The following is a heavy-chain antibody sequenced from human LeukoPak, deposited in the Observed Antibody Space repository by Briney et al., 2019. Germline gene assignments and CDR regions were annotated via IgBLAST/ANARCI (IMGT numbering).Heavy chain of an antibody. Sequence: SHTLSLTCTVSGGSISSYYWSWIRQPAGKGLEWIGRIYTSGSTNYNPYLKSRVNMSVDTYKNQFSMKLSSVTAADTAVYYCTRAYNNGGSGCRKGSDAFDIWGQGTMVTVSS. CDR2: IYTSGST. J-gene: IGHJ3*02. CDR3: TRAYNNGGSGCRKGSDAFDI. D-gene: IGHD6-19*01. V-gene: IGHV4-4*07. CDR1: GGSISSYY.